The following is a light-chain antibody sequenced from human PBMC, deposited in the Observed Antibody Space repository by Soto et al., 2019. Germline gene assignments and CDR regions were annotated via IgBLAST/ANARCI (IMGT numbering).Light chain of an antibody. Sequence: EIVMTQSPATLSVSPGERATLSCRASQSVSGNLAWYQQKPGQAPRLLIYGASTRATGIPARFSGSGSGTEFTLTISSLQSEDFPVYYCQQYNNWPPMTFGPGTKLDIK. CDR1: QSVSGN. V-gene: IGKV3-15*01. CDR2: GAS. J-gene: IGKJ3*01. CDR3: QQYNNWPPMT.